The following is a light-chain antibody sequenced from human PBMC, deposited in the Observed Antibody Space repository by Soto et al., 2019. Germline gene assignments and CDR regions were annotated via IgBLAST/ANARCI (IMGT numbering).Light chain of an antibody. Sequence: SYELAQPPSMSVAPGQTATITCGGNNIGSKSVHWYQQRPGQAPVLVVYDDSDRPSGIPERFSGSNSGNTATLSISRVEAGDEADYYCQVWDSSTDHYVFGTGTKVTVL. J-gene: IGLJ1*01. CDR3: QVWDSSTDHYV. CDR1: NIGSKS. V-gene: IGLV3-21*02. CDR2: DDS.